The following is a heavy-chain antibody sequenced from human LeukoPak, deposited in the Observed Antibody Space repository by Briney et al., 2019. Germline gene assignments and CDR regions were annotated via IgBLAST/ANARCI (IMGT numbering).Heavy chain of an antibody. V-gene: IGHV3-9*03. D-gene: IGHD4-17*01. Sequence: GGSLRLSCAASGFTFDDYAMHWVRQAPGKGLEWVSSISWNSGSIGYADSVQGRFTISRDNAKNSLYLQMNSLRAEDMALYYCTKDAQGTYGDYGKGFDYWGQGTLVTVSS. CDR1: GFTFDDYA. CDR3: TKDAQGTYGDYGKGFDY. J-gene: IGHJ4*02. CDR2: ISWNSGSI.